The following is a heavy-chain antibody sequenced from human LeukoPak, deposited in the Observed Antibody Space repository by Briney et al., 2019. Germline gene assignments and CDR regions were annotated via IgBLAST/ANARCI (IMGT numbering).Heavy chain of an antibody. Sequence: GGSLRLSCAASGFTFSGSAMHWVRQASGKGLEWVGRIRSKANNYATAYAASVKGRFTISRDDSKNTAYLQMNSLKTEDTAVYYCTSLDMDYYDSSPFDYWAQGTLVTVSS. J-gene: IGHJ4*01. V-gene: IGHV3-73*01. CDR1: GFTFSGSA. CDR3: TSLDMDYYDSSPFDY. CDR2: IRSKANNYAT. D-gene: IGHD3-22*01.